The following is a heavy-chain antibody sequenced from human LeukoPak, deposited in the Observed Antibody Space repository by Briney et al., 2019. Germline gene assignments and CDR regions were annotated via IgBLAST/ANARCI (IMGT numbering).Heavy chain of an antibody. V-gene: IGHV3-48*01. J-gene: IGHJ3*02. CDR3: ARAGSGDAFDI. CDR2: ISNSSSTI. Sequence: GGSLRLSCAASGFTFSIYSMNWVRQAPGKGLEWVSYISNSSSTIYYADSVKGRFTISRDNAKNSLYLQMNSLRAEDTAVYYCARAGSGDAFDIWGQGTMVTVSS. CDR1: GFTFSIYS.